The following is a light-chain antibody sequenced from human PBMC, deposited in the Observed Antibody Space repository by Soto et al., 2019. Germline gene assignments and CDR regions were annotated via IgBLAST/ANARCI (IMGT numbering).Light chain of an antibody. CDR2: RTS. V-gene: IGKV3-15*01. CDR1: QSISNN. Sequence: ETVMTQSPATLSVSPGERATLSCRASQSISNNLAWYQQKPGQAPRLIMFRTSTRATGVPARFSGSGSGTEFNLTISRLQSEDFAVYYCKQSNKWPRASFGGGTRGDIX. CDR3: KQSNKWPRAS. J-gene: IGKJ4*01.